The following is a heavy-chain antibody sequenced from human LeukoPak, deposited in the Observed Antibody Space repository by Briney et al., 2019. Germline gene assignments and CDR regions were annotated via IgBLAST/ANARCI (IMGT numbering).Heavy chain of an antibody. V-gene: IGHV1-24*01. CDR3: ARVDSSGYPTLYYFDY. Sequence: ASVKVSCKVSGYTLTELSMHWVRQAPGKGLEWMGGFDPEDGETIYAQKFQGRVTMTEDTSTDTAYMELSSLRSEDTAVYYCARVDSSGYPTLYYFDYWGQGTLVTVSS. J-gene: IGHJ4*02. CDR2: FDPEDGET. D-gene: IGHD3-22*01. CDR1: GYTLTELS.